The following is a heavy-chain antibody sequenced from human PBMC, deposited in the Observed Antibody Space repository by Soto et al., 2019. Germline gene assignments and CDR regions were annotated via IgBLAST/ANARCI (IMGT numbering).Heavy chain of an antibody. J-gene: IGHJ5*02. Sequence: ASVKVSCKASGYTFTSYGISWVRQAPGQGLEWMGWISAYNGNTNYAQKLQGRVTMTTDKSTSTAYMELRSLSSDDTAVYYCESSGASEPGYSYGSGFWFDPWGQGTLVTVSS. CDR3: ESSGASEPGYSYGSGFWFDP. V-gene: IGHV1-18*01. CDR2: ISAYNGNT. CDR1: GYTFTSYG. D-gene: IGHD5-18*01.